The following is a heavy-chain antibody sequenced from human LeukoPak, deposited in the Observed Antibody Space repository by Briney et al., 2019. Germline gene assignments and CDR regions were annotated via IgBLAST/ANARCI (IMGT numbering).Heavy chain of an antibody. J-gene: IGHJ5*02. V-gene: IGHV3-21*01. CDR1: GFTFSSYS. Sequence: PGGSLRLSCAASGFTFSSYSMNWVRQAPGKGLEWVSSISSRSSYIYYADSVKGRFTISRDNAKNSLYLQMNSLRAEDTAVYYCARDRPYYYDSSGYYPRINWFDPWGQGTLVAVSS. D-gene: IGHD3-22*01. CDR2: ISSRSSYI. CDR3: ARDRPYYYDSSGYYPRINWFDP.